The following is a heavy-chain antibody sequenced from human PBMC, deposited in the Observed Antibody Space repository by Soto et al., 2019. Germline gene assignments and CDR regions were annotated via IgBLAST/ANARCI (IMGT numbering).Heavy chain of an antibody. Sequence: ASVKVSCKASGYTSTSYAMHWVRQAPGQRLEWMGWINAGNGNTKYSQKFQGRVTITRDTSASTAYMELSSLRSEDTAVYYCARDILGGELGPGYYYGMDVWGQGTTVTVSS. J-gene: IGHJ6*02. CDR3: ARDILGGELGPGYYYGMDV. CDR1: GYTSTSYA. CDR2: INAGNGNT. D-gene: IGHD3-10*01. V-gene: IGHV1-3*01.